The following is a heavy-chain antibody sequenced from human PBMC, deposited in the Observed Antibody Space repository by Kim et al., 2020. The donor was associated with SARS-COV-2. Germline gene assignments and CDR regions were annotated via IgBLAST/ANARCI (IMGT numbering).Heavy chain of an antibody. Sequence: SESLSLTCAVSGGSISSSNWWSWVRQPPGKGLEWIGEIYHSGSTNYNPSLKSRVTISVDKSKNQFSLKLSSVTAADTAVYYCAREIRYSGSYYDYWGQGTLVTVSS. CDR1: GGSISSSNW. D-gene: IGHD1-26*01. CDR2: IYHSGST. J-gene: IGHJ4*02. V-gene: IGHV4-4*02. CDR3: AREIRYSGSYYDY.